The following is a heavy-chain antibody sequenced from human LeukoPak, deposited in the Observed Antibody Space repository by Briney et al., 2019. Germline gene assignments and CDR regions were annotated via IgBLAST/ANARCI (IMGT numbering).Heavy chain of an antibody. CDR1: GGSISSGGYS. CDR3: ARDSGDSSSWYFDDAFDI. J-gene: IGHJ3*02. CDR2: IYHSGST. V-gene: IGHV4-30-2*01. Sequence: SETLSLTCAVSGGSISSGGYSWSWIRQPPGKGLEWIGYIYHSGSTYYNPSLKSRVTISVDRSKNQFSLKLSSVTAADTAVYYCARDSGDSSSWYFDDAFDIWGQGTMVTVSS. D-gene: IGHD6-13*01.